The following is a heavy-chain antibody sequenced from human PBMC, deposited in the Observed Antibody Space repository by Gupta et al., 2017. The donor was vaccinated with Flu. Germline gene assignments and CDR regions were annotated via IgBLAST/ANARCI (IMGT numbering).Heavy chain of an antibody. V-gene: IGHV4-34*01. CDR1: F. D-gene: IGHD6-13*01. J-gene: IGHJ1*01. CDR2: INHSGTT. CDR3: ARGNHSRRWSSNFCL. Sequence: FWSWIRQPPGKGLEWIGEINHSGTTTYNPSLKSRVTISIDTSPNQFFLDLNSANAADTAVYYCARGNHSRRWSSNFCLWGQGTPVPGSP.